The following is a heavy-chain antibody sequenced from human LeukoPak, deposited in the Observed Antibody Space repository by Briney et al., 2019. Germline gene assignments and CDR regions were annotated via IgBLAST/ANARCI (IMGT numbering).Heavy chain of an antibody. V-gene: IGHV4-59*01. CDR1: CGSISSYY. D-gene: IGHD6-19*01. Sequence: SETLSLTCTVSCGSISSYYRRWIRQPPGKGLDWVGYLYCSGRTNYNPFLKSRVTISVDTSKNQFSLKLSSVTAADTAVYYCARTLSESYYYYGTDVWGQGTTVTVSS. J-gene: IGHJ6*02. CDR3: ARTLSESYYYYGTDV. CDR2: LYCSGRT.